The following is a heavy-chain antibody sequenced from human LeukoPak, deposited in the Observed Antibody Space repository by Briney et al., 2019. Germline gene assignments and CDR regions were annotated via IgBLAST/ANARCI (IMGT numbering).Heavy chain of an antibody. V-gene: IGHV1-8*02. CDR2: MSPNSGNT. J-gene: IGHJ4*02. D-gene: IGHD2-15*01. CDR3: ARDRYCSAGSCYYKPVDY. Sequence: ASVKVSCKASGYTFTGYYMHWVRQAPGQGLEWMGWMSPNSGNTGYAQKFQGRVTMTRDTSISTAYMELSSLRSEDTAVYYCARDRYCSAGSCYYKPVDYWGQGTLVIVSS. CDR1: GYTFTGYY.